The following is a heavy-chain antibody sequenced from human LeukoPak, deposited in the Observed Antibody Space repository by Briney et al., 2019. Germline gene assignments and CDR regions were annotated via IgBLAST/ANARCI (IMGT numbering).Heavy chain of an antibody. CDR1: GGTFSSYA. V-gene: IGHV1-69*13. CDR3: ARGGIAAAGTYFGFDY. CDR2: IIPIFGTA. D-gene: IGHD6-13*01. J-gene: IGHJ4*02. Sequence: VASVKVSFKASGGTFSSYAISWVRQAPGQGLEWMGGIIPIFGTANYAQKFQGRVTITADESTSTAYMELSSLRSEDTAVYYCARGGIAAAGTYFGFDYWGQGTLVTVSS.